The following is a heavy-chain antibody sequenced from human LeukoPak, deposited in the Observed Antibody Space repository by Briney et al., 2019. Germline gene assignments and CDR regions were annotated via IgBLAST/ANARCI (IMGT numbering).Heavy chain of an antibody. CDR3: AKDLIRTMIVVVITRPLFDY. D-gene: IGHD3-22*01. V-gene: IGHV3-23*01. CDR2: ISGSGGST. Sequence: PGGSLRLSCAASGFTFSSYAMSWVRQAPGKGLEWVSAISGSGGSTYYADSVKGRFTISRDNSKNTLYLRMNSLRAEDTAVYYCAKDLIRTMIVVVITRPLFDYWGQGTLVTVSS. CDR1: GFTFSSYA. J-gene: IGHJ4*02.